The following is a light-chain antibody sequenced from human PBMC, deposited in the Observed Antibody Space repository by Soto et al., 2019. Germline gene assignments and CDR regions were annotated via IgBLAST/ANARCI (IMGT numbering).Light chain of an antibody. V-gene: IGKV3-20*01. CDR2: AAS. CDR3: QQYGSSPYT. Sequence: EIVLTQSPATLSLSPGERAALSCRVSQTVSSSYLGWYQQKPGQAPRLLIYAASSRATDIPDRFSGSGSGTDFTLTISRLEPEDFAVYYCQQYGSSPYTFGQGTKLEIK. J-gene: IGKJ2*01. CDR1: QTVSSSY.